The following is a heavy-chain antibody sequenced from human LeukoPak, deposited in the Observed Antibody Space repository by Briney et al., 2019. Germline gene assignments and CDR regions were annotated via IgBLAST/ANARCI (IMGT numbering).Heavy chain of an antibody. CDR3: AARALSPVTFGVVRRHWFDP. Sequence: PSETLSLTCAVSGYSISSGYYWGWIRQPPGKGLEWIGSIYHSGSTYYNPSLKSRVTISLDTSKNQISLKLSSVTAADTAVYYYAARALSPVTFGVVRRHWFDPWGQGTLVTVSS. J-gene: IGHJ5*02. V-gene: IGHV4-38-2*01. D-gene: IGHD3-3*01. CDR2: IYHSGST. CDR1: GYSISSGYY.